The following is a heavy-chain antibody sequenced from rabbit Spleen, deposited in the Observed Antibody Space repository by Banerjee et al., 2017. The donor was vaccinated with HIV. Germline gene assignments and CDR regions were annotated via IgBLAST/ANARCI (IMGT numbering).Heavy chain of an antibody. J-gene: IGHJ4*01. CDR1: GFSFSTSYY. Sequence: QSLEESGGDLVKPGASLTLTCTASGFSFSTSYYMCWVRQAPGKGLECIACIYTGSSGSTYYASWVNGRFTISKTSSTTVTLQMTSLTAADTATYFCARDLYSGSTGYGYAIDLWGPG. CDR2: IYTGSSGST. D-gene: IGHD6-1*01. CDR3: ARDLYSGSTGYGYAIDL. V-gene: IGHV1S40*01.